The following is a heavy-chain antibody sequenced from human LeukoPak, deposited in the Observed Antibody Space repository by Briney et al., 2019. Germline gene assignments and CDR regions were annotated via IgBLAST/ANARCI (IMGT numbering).Heavy chain of an antibody. J-gene: IGHJ4*02. CDR1: GFTFSTYW. V-gene: IGHV3-7*03. Sequence: GRSLRLSCAASGFTFSTYWMTWVRQAPGKGLEWVASLNQDVSEKYYVDSVKGRFTISRDNAQKSLYLEMKSLSAKDTAVYYCARAVTSTEGYWGQGTLVTVSS. CDR2: LNQDVSEK. CDR3: ARAVTSTEGY.